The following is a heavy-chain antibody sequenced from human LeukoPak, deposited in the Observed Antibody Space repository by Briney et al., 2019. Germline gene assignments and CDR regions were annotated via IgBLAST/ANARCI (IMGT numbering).Heavy chain of an antibody. D-gene: IGHD3-10*01. CDR3: AKVKSYGSESLQTYYFDY. CDR2: ISGSGGST. Sequence: PGGYLRLSCAASGFTFSSYAMSWVRQAPGKGLEWVSAISGSGGSTYYADSVKGRFTISRDNSKNTLYLQMNSLRAEDTAVYYCAKVKSYGSESLQTYYFDYWGQGTLVTVSS. J-gene: IGHJ4*02. CDR1: GFTFSSYA. V-gene: IGHV3-23*01.